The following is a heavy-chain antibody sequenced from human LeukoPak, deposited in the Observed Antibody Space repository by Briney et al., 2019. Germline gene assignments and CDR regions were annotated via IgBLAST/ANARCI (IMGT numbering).Heavy chain of an antibody. Sequence: GGSLRLSCAASGFTFSNAWMSWVRQAPGKGLEWVGRIKSKTDGGTTDYVAPVKGRFTISRDDSKNTLYVQMNSLKTEDTAVYHCTTDLWFGEFGLDVWGQGTTVIVSS. CDR3: TTDLWFGEFGLDV. J-gene: IGHJ6*02. CDR2: IKSKTDGGTT. D-gene: IGHD3-10*01. CDR1: GFTFSNAW. V-gene: IGHV3-15*01.